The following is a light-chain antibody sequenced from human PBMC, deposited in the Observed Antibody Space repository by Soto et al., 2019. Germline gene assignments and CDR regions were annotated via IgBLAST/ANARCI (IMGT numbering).Light chain of an antibody. V-gene: IGKV3-20*01. J-gene: IGKJ4*01. CDR2: GTS. Sequence: ENVLTQSPGTLSLSPGEGATLSCRASQSVSTSYLVWYQHKRGQAPRLLIYGTSTRASGIPDRFSGSGSGKDFTLTISRLEPEDFAVYYCQQYGSFPLTFGGGTKVEI. CDR3: QQYGSFPLT. CDR1: QSVSTSY.